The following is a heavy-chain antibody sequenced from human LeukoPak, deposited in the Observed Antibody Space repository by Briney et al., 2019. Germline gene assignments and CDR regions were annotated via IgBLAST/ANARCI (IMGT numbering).Heavy chain of an antibody. CDR3: TGEGMGTSFSAWFDP. CDR2: IGSDGRTD. V-gene: IGHV3-30*03. D-gene: IGHD1-7*01. CDR1: GFTFSNYG. J-gene: IGHJ5*01. Sequence: GGSLRLSCAASGFTFSNYGMHWVRQAPGKGLEWVAVIGSDGRTDYYADPVKGRFTISRDSSKNMMYLQMNSLRTEDTAVYYCTGEGMGTSFSAWFDPWGQGTLVTVSS.